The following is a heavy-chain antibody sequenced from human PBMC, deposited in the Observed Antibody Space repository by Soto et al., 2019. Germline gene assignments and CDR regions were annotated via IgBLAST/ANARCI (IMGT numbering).Heavy chain of an antibody. J-gene: IGHJ6*02. CDR3: ARADRTLVTSYGLDV. CDR2: INHSGTI. V-gene: IGHV4-34*02. D-gene: IGHD2-21*02. CDR1: GGSFSGFY. Sequence: QVQIQQWGAGLLKPSETLSLTCAVSGGSFSGFYWTWIRQPPGEGLEWIGEINHSGTINFNPSLRSRLTISLDSSKKHFSLKLTSLTAADAAVYYCARADRTLVTSYGLDVWGQGTTVNVSS.